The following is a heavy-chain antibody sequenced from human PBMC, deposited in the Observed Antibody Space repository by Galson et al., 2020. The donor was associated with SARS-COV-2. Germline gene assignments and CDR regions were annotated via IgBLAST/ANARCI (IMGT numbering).Heavy chain of an antibody. D-gene: IGHD6-19*01. J-gene: IGHJ6*02. V-gene: IGHV1-8*01. CDR2: MNPNSGNT. CDR1: GYTFTSYD. CDR3: ARGGSSSYYSSGWYYYGMDV. Sequence: ASVKVSCKASGYTFTSYDINWERQATGQGLEWMGWMNPNSGNTGYAQKFQGRVTMTRNTSISTAYMELSSLRSEDTAVYYCARGGSSSYYSSGWYYYGMDVWGQGTTVTVSS.